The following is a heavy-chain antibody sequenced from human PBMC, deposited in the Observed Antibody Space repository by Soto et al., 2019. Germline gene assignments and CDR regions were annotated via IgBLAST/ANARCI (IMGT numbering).Heavy chain of an antibody. D-gene: IGHD4-17*01. J-gene: IGHJ4*02. V-gene: IGHV3-33*01. Sequence: GGSLRLSCAASGFTFSSYGMHWVRQAPGKGLEWVAVIWYDGSNKYYADSVKGRFTISRDNSKNTLYLQMNSLRAEDTAVYYCARARQHYGDYAIDYWGQGTLVTVSS. CDR3: ARARQHYGDYAIDY. CDR1: GFTFSSYG. CDR2: IWYDGSNK.